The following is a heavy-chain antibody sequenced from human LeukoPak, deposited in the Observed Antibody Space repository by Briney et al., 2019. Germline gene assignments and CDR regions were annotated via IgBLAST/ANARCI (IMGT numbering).Heavy chain of an antibody. D-gene: IGHD6-13*01. Sequence: GGSLRLSCAASGFTFSSYAMSWVRQAPGKGLEWVSAISGSGGSTYYADSVKGRFTISRDNSKNTLYLQMNSLRAEDTAVYYCARDNQATDGYSSSWPPFYFDYWGQGTLVTVSS. CDR2: ISGSGGST. V-gene: IGHV3-23*01. CDR3: ARDNQATDGYSSSWPPFYFDY. J-gene: IGHJ4*02. CDR1: GFTFSSYA.